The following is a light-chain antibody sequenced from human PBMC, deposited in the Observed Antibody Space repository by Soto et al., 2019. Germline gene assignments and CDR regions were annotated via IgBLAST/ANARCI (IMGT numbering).Light chain of an antibody. CDR2: DAS. CDR3: QQLTDWPPQWT. J-gene: IGKJ1*01. CDR1: QSISSY. V-gene: IGKV3-11*01. Sequence: EVVLTQSPDTLSLPPGERATLTCRATQSISSYLAWYQQKPGQAPRLLIYDASSRATGIPARLSGSGSGTDFTLTISSLEPEDFAVYYCQQLTDWPPQWTFGQGTEVDIK.